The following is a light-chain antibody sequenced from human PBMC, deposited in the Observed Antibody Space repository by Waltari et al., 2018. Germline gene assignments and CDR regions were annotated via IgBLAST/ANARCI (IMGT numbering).Light chain of an antibody. J-gene: IGLJ3*02. CDR2: DVS. CDR3: CSYAGSYTWV. CDR1: SSDVGGYNY. V-gene: IGLV2-11*01. Sequence: QSALTQPRSVSGSPGQSVTISCTGTSSDVGGYNYVSWYQQHQGKAPKLMIDDVSKRPSGVPDRFSGSKSGNTASLTISGLQAEDEADYYCCSYAGSYTWVFGGGTKLTVL.